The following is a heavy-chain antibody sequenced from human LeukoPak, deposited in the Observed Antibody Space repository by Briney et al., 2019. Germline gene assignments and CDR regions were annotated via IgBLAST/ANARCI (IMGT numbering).Heavy chain of an antibody. CDR3: ARDGSYYSRTLDY. CDR1: GYTFTGYY. V-gene: IGHV1-2*02. J-gene: IGHJ4*02. D-gene: IGHD1-26*01. CDR2: INPNSGGT. Sequence: ASVKVSCKASGYTFTGYYMHWVRQAPGQGLEWMGWINPNSGGTNYAQKFQGRVTMTRDTSISTAYMELSRLRSDDTAVYYCARDGSYYSRTLDYWGQGTLVTVSS.